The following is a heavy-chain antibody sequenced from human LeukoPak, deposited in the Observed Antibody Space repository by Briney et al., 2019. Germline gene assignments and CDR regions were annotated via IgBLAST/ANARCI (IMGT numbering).Heavy chain of an antibody. CDR1: GFTFTSSA. CDR3: AAGVAAAGSKYYYYGMDV. Sequence: GASVKVSCKASGFTFTSSAMQWVRQARGQRLEWIGWIVVGSGNTNYAQKFQERVTITRDMSTSTAYMELSSLRSEDTAVYYCAAGVAAAGSKYYYYGMDVWGQGTTVTVSS. D-gene: IGHD6-13*01. CDR2: IVVGSGNT. J-gene: IGHJ6*02. V-gene: IGHV1-58*02.